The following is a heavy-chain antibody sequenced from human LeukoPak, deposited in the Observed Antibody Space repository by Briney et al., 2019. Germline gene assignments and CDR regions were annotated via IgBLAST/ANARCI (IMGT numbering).Heavy chain of an antibody. D-gene: IGHD5-12*01. Sequence: GGSLRLSCTASGFSLSDYYMSWIRQAPGKGLEWVSKISSSSSYKNYADSVKGRFTISRDNAKNSLYLQMNSLRAEDTAVYYCARDQEVATTDWGQGTLVTVSS. J-gene: IGHJ4*02. V-gene: IGHV3-11*06. CDR2: ISSSSSYK. CDR1: GFSLSDYY. CDR3: ARDQEVATTD.